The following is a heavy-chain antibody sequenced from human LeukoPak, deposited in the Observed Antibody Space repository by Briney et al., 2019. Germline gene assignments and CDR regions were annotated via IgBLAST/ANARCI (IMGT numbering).Heavy chain of an antibody. CDR2: INPKTGGT. CDR3: ARDGFGWLQSDC. Sequence: ASVKVSCKASGYTFTAHYLQWVRQAPGQGLEWMGLINPKTGGTNYAQKFQGRVTMTTDTSISTAYMELSSLTYDDTAFYYCARDGFGWLQSDCWGQGTLVTVSS. J-gene: IGHJ4*02. CDR1: GYTFTAHY. D-gene: IGHD5-24*01. V-gene: IGHV1-2*02.